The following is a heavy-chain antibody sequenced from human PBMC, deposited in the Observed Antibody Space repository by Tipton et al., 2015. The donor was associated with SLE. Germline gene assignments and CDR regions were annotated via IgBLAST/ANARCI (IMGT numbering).Heavy chain of an antibody. CDR3: AKDYNHANADYN. Sequence: TLSLTCNVSVYSISSSHWWSWVRQPPGKGLEWIGEIHHSGSTNSNPSLKSRVTISVDKSKNQFSLKLSSVTVADTAVYYCAKDYNHANADYNWGQGTLVIVSS. V-gene: IGHV4-4*02. J-gene: IGHJ4*02. CDR2: IHHSGST. D-gene: IGHD4-17*01. CDR1: VYSISSSHW.